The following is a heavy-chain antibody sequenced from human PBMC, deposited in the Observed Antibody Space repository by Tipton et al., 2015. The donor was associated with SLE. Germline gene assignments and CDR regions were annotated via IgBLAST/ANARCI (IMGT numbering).Heavy chain of an antibody. CDR3: ARGPTEGYYYYYMDV. V-gene: IGHV4-38-2*02. CDR2: IYYSGST. Sequence: TLSLTCTVSGYSISSGYYCAWIRQSPGKGLEWVGYIYYSGSTNYNPSLKSRVTISVDTSKNQFSLKLSSVTAADTAVYYCARGPTEGYYYYYMDVWGKGTTVTVSS. CDR1: GYSISSGYY. J-gene: IGHJ6*03. D-gene: IGHD4-11*01.